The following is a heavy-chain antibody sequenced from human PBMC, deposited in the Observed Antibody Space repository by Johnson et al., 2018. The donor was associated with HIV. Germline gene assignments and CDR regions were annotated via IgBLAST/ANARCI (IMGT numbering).Heavy chain of an antibody. Sequence: VQLVESGGGLVQPGGSLRLSCVVSGLTVSSSYLTWVRQAPGKGLEWVSLIYSSGTTDYADSVQGRFTISRDNSKNTLYLQMNSLRTEDTAVYYCARDSRYNNYGGGSVGAFDIWGQGTTVTVSS. CDR2: IYSSGTT. J-gene: IGHJ3*02. V-gene: IGHV3-66*02. CDR3: ARDSRYNNYGGGSVGAFDI. CDR1: GLTVSSSY. D-gene: IGHD4-11*01.